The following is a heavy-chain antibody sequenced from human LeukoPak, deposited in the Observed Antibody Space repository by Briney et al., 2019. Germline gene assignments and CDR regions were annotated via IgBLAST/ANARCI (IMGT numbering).Heavy chain of an antibody. D-gene: IGHD2-21*02. CDR3: ARDRNGDQRANAFDI. CDR2: INPSGDTT. V-gene: IGHV1-46*01. J-gene: IGHJ3*02. Sequence: ASVKVSCKASGFTFTTYFMHWVRQAPGQGLEWMGKINPSGDTTTYAQKFQGRVTMTRDTSTSTGYMELRSLRSEDTGVYYCARDRNGDQRANAFDIWGQGTMVTVSS. CDR1: GFTFTTYF.